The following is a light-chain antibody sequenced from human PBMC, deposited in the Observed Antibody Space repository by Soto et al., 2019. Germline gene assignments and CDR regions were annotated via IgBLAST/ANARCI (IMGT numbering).Light chain of an antibody. CDR2: GAS. CDR3: QQYGSSPPLYT. Sequence: EIVSTQSPGTLSLSPGERATLSCRASQGVSSSFLAWYQQKPGQTPRLLIYGASNRATGIPDRFSGSESGTDFILTISRLEPEDFALYYCQQYGSSPPLYTFGQGTRLEIK. V-gene: IGKV3-20*01. CDR1: QGVSSSF. J-gene: IGKJ2*01.